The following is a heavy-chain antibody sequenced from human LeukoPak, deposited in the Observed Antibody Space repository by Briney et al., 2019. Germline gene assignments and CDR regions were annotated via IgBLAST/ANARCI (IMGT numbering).Heavy chain of an antibody. CDR2: TYYRSKLYN. V-gene: IGHV6-1*01. CDR3: ARDLDILDGFSWFDP. CDR1: GDIVSSNSAA. D-gene: IGHD2-21*01. J-gene: IGHJ5*02. Sequence: SQTLSLTCAISGDIVSSNSAAWNWIRQSPSRGLEWLVRTYYRSKLYNDYAVSVKSRITINPDTSKNQFSLQLNSVTPEDTAVYYCARDLDILDGFSWFDPWGQGTLVTVSS.